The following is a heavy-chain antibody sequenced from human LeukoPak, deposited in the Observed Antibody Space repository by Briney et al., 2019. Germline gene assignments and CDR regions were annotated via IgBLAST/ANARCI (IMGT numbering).Heavy chain of an antibody. D-gene: IGHD2-21*01. Sequence: GGSLRLSCAASGFTFSSYAMSWVRQAPGKGLEWVSAISGSGGTPYFADSVKGRFTISRDNAKNTLYLQMNSLRVDDTAMYYCTYDHFDSWGQGTLVTVSS. CDR1: GFTFSSYA. CDR2: ISGSGGTP. CDR3: TYDHFDS. V-gene: IGHV3-23*01. J-gene: IGHJ4*02.